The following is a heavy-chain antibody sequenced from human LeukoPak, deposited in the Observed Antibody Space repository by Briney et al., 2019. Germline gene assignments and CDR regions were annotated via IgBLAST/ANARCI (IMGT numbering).Heavy chain of an antibody. J-gene: IGHJ4*02. V-gene: IGHV5-51*01. Sequence: GESLKISCXGSGYSFTSYWIGWERQMPGKGLEWMGIIYPGDSDTRYSPSFQGQVTISADKSISTAYLQWSSLKASDTAMYYCARHGTGRWLPQWEVDYWGQGTLVTVSS. CDR3: ARHGTGRWLPQWEVDY. D-gene: IGHD5-24*01. CDR1: GYSFTSYW. CDR2: IYPGDSDT.